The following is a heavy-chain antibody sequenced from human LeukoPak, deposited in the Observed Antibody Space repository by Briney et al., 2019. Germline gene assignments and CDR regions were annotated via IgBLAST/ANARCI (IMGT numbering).Heavy chain of an antibody. J-gene: IGHJ4*02. CDR3: ASLVVAASRFDY. CDR2: ISSSSSYI. V-gene: IGHV3-21*01. CDR1: GFTFSDYS. D-gene: IGHD2-15*01. Sequence: PGGSLRLSCATSGFTFSDYSMNWVRQAPGKGLEWVSSISSSSSYIYYADSVKGRFTISRDNAKNSLYLQMNSLRAEDTAVYYCASLVVAASRFDYWGRGTLVTVSS.